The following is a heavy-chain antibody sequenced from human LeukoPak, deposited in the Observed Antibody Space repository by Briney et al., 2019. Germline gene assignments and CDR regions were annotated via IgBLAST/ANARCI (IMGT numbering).Heavy chain of an antibody. V-gene: IGHV4-59*01. CDR2: IYYSGST. CDR3: ARANYNWFDH. J-gene: IGHJ5*02. Sequence: SETLSLTCTVSGGSISSYYWSWIRQPPGKGLEGIGYIYYSGSTNYNPSLKSRVTISVDTSENQFSLKLSSVTAADTAVYYCARANYNWFDHWGQGTLVTVSS. CDR1: GGSISSYY.